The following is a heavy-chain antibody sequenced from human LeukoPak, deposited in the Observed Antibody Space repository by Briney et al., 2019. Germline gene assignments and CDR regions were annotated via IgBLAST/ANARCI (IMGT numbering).Heavy chain of an antibody. D-gene: IGHD6-13*01. V-gene: IGHV3-74*01. CDR1: GFTFSSYW. CDR2: INSDGSST. Sequence: GGSLRLSCAASGFTFSSYWMHWVRQAPGKGLVWVSRINSDGSSTSYADSVKGRFTISRDNAKNTLYLQMNSLRAEDTAVYYCASTIAAAGTTLRFDPWGQGTLVTVSS. J-gene: IGHJ5*02. CDR3: ASTIAAAGTTLRFDP.